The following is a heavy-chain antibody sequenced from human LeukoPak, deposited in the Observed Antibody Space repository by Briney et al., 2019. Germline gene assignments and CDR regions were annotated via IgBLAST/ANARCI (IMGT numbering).Heavy chain of an antibody. J-gene: IGHJ4*02. V-gene: IGHV1-8*01. CDR1: GYTFTSYD. CDR2: MNPNSGNT. D-gene: IGHD5-12*01. Sequence: ASVKVSCKASGYTFTSYDINWVRQATGQGLEWMGWMNPNSGNTGYAQKFQGRVTMTRNTSISTAYMELSSLRSEDTAVYYCARFADIVATGDYWGQGTLVTVSS. CDR3: ARFADIVATGDY.